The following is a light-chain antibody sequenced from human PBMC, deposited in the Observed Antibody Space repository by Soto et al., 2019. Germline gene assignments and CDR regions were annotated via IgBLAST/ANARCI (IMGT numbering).Light chain of an antibody. CDR1: SSNIRSNY. V-gene: IGLV1-47*01. CDR3: AAWDDSLSGVV. CDR2: RNS. Sequence: QPVLTQPPSASGTPGQRVTISCSGSSSNIRSNYVYWYQQLPGTVPQLLIYRNSERPSGVPDRFSGSKSGTSASLAISGLRSEDEADCYCAAWDDSLSGVVFGGGTKLTVL. J-gene: IGLJ2*01.